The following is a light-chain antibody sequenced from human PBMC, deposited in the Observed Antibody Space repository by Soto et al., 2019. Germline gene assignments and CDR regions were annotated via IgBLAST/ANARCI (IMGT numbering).Light chain of an antibody. CDR1: QSITIW. CDR3: QHYNSYSWT. J-gene: IGKJ1*01. Sequence: DIQMTQSPSTLSASVGDRVTITCRASQSITIWLAWYQQKPGKAPKLLIFDASSLESGVPSRFSGSGSGTEVTLTICSLQPDDFATYYCQHYNSYSWTFGQGTKVEIK. V-gene: IGKV1-5*01. CDR2: DAS.